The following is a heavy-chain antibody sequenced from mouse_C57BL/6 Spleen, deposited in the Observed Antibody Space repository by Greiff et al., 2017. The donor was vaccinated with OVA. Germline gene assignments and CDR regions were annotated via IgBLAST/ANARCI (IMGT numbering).Heavy chain of an antibody. D-gene: IGHD4-1*01. CDR3: ARALTGFDY. Sequence: DVQLVESGGGLVKPGGSLKLSCAASGFTFSSYAMSWVRQTPEKRLEWVATISDGGSYTYYPDNVKGRFTISRDNAKNNLYLQMSHLKSEDTAMYYCARALTGFDYWGQGTTLTVSS. CDR2: ISDGGSYT. CDR1: GFTFSSYA. J-gene: IGHJ2*01. V-gene: IGHV5-4*01.